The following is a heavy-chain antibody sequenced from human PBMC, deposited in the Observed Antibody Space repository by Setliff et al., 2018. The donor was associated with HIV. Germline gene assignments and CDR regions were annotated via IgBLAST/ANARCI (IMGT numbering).Heavy chain of an antibody. CDR3: ALTPYSSSSLSY. CDR1: GFTFSSYW. CDR2: INSDGSST. J-gene: IGHJ4*02. Sequence: PGGSLRLSCAASGFTFSSYWMYWVRRAPGKGLVWVSRINSDGSSTSYADSVKGRFTISRDNAKNTLYLQMNSLRAEDTAVYYCALTPYSSSSLSYWGQGNLVTVSS. V-gene: IGHV3-74*01. D-gene: IGHD6-6*01.